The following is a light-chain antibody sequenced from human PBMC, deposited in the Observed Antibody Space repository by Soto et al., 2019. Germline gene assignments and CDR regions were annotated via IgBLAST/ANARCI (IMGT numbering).Light chain of an antibody. CDR1: SGDIGGYNA. J-gene: IGLJ1*01. CDR2: EVT. V-gene: IGLV2-14*01. Sequence: QSALTQPASVSGSPGQTITISCTGTSGDIGGYNAVSWYQHHPGKAPKLIIYEVTHRPSGVSDRFSASKSGNTASLTISGLQAEDEADYYCNSFRVSHLYVFXTGTKVTVL. CDR3: NSFRVSHLYV.